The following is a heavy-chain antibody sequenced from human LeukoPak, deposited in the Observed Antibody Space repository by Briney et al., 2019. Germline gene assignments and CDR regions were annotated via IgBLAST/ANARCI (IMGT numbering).Heavy chain of an antibody. D-gene: IGHD1-26*01. V-gene: IGHV4-31*03. J-gene: IGHJ4*02. Sequence: TSQTLSLTCTVSGGSISSGGYYWSWIRQHPGKGLEWFGYIYYSGSTYYNPSLKSRVTISVDTSKNQFSLKLSSVTAADTAVYYCATSEYNSGSYWDYWGQGTLVTVSS. CDR2: IYYSGST. CDR3: ATSEYNSGSYWDY. CDR1: GGSISSGGYY.